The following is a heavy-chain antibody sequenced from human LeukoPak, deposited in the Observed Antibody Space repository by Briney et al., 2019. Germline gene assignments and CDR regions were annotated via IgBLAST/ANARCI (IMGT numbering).Heavy chain of an antibody. V-gene: IGHV4-59*01. CDR3: AREPPFVSYDSSGYFDY. CDR1: GGSISTYY. D-gene: IGHD3-22*01. CDR2: IYYSGST. Sequence: SETLSLTCTFSGGSISTYYWSWIRQPPGKGLEWIGYIYYSGSTNYNPSLKSRVTISVDTSKNQFSLKLSSVTAADTAVYYCAREPPFVSYDSSGYFDYWGQGTLVTVSS. J-gene: IGHJ4*02.